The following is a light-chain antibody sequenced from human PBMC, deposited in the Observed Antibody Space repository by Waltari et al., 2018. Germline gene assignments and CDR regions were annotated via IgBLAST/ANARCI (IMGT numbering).Light chain of an antibody. CDR1: NIGGKS. Sequence: SYVVTQPPSVSVAPGKTASITCGGNNIGGKSVHWYQQRPGQAPVLVIYDDTSRPSGFPGRFSGSNSGDTATLTITGVEAGDEADYSCQVWDGNTDQYVFGTGTKVTVL. CDR2: DDT. J-gene: IGLJ1*01. V-gene: IGLV3-21*04. CDR3: QVWDGNTDQYV.